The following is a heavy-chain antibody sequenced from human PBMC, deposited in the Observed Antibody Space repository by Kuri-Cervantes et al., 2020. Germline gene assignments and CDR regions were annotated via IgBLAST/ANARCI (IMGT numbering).Heavy chain of an antibody. J-gene: IGHJ4*02. V-gene: IGHV4-39*07. D-gene: IGHD3-10*01. Sequence: GSLRLSCTVSGGSISSSSYYWGWIRQPPGKGLEWIGSIYYSGSTYYNPSLKSRVTISVDTSKNQFSLKLSSVTAADRAVYYCARGRDVWFGELLTLFDYWGQGTLVTVSS. CDR2: IYYSGST. CDR3: ARGRDVWFGELLTLFDY. CDR1: GGSISSSSYY.